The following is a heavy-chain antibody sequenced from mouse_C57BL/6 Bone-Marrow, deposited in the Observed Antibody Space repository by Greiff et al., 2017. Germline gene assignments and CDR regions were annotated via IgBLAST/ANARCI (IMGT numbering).Heavy chain of an antibody. CDR3: APLLRGYAMDY. D-gene: IGHD1-1*01. Sequence: DVQLQESGGGLVKPGGSLKLSCAASGFTFSSYAMSWVRQTPEKRLEWVATISDGGSYTYYPDNVKGRFTISRDNAKNNLYLQMSHLKSEDTAMYYCAPLLRGYAMDYWGQGTSVTVSS. V-gene: IGHV5-4*01. J-gene: IGHJ4*01. CDR1: GFTFSSYA. CDR2: ISDGGSYT.